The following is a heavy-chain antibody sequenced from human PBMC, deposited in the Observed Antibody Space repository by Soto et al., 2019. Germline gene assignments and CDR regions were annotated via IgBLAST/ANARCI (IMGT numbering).Heavy chain of an antibody. V-gene: IGHV3-23*01. Sequence: GGSLRLSCAASGFTFSSYAMSWVRQAPGKGLEWVSAISGSGGSTYYADSVKGRFTISRDNSKNTLYLQMNSLRAEDTAVYYCATYDFSVLLYYFDYWGQGTLVTVSS. CDR1: GFTFSSYA. J-gene: IGHJ4*02. CDR3: ATYDFSVLLYYFDY. CDR2: ISGSGGST. D-gene: IGHD3-3*01.